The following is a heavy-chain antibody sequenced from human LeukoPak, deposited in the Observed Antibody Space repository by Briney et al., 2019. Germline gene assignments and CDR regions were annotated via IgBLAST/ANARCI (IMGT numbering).Heavy chain of an antibody. V-gene: IGHV1-18*01. CDR3: ARDWNYYGSGSHNFDY. Sequence: ASVKVSCKASGYTFTSYGISWVRQAPGQGLEWMRWISAYNGNTNYAQKLQGRVTMTTDTSTSTAYMELRSLRSDDTAVYYCARDWNYYGSGSHNFDYWGQGTLVTVSS. CDR1: GYTFTSYG. J-gene: IGHJ4*02. CDR2: ISAYNGNT. D-gene: IGHD3-10*01.